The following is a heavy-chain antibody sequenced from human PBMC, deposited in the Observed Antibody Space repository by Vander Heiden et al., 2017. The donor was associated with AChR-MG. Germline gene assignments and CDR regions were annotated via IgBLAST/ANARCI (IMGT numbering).Heavy chain of an antibody. Sequence: QVQLQESGPGLVKPSETLSLTRAVSGYSMSSGYFWGWIRQPPGKGLEWIGNMFHSGNTFYNPSLKSRVTMSGDTSKNQFSLKLSSLTAADTAVYYCARRTTESNFDFWCQGLLVTVSS. J-gene: IGHJ4*02. V-gene: IGHV4-38-2*01. CDR3: ARRTTESNFDF. CDR1: GYSMSSGYF. D-gene: IGHD1-1*01. CDR2: MFHSGNT.